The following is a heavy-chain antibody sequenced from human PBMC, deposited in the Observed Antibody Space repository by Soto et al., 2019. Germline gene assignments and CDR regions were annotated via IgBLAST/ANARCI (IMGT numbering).Heavy chain of an antibody. D-gene: IGHD6-13*01. J-gene: IGHJ4*02. CDR3: ARALAAGNCDH. Sequence: QVQLVQSGAEVKKPGASVKVSCKASGYTFTSYDISWVRQAPGQGLEWMGWISAYNGNTNYSPKLQGRVTMSTDTSTSTAYMELRSMRSDDTAVYYWARALAAGNCDHWGQGTLVTAYS. CDR1: GYTFTSYD. V-gene: IGHV1-18*01. CDR2: ISAYNGNT.